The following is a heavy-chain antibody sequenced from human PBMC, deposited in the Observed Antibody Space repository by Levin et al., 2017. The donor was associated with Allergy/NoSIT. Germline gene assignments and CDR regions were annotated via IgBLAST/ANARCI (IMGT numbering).Heavy chain of an antibody. CDR2: INTNTGTP. D-gene: IGHD3-22*01. CDR3: AREGYFDP. V-gene: IGHV7-4-1*02. CDR1: GYRFTAFA. J-gene: IGHJ5*02. Sequence: ASVKVSCKASGYRFTAFAINWVRQAPGQGPEWMGWINTNTGTPTYAQGFTGRFVFSSDTSVSTAYLQITSLKTEDTAVYYCAREGYFDPWGQGTRVTVSS.